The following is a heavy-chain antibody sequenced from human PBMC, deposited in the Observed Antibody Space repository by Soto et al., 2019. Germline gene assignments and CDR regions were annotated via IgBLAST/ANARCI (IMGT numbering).Heavy chain of an antibody. Sequence: GGSLRLSCAASGFSFSTYDMAWVRQAPGKAPEWIAHISTTSFTIYYADSVKGRFTISRDNARNSLYLEMKSLRDEDTAVYYCARDRCFDGRCYSSSDTWGQGILLTVSS. D-gene: IGHD2-15*01. J-gene: IGHJ4*02. V-gene: IGHV3-48*02. CDR3: ARDRCFDGRCYSSSDT. CDR1: GFSFSTYD. CDR2: ISTTSFTI.